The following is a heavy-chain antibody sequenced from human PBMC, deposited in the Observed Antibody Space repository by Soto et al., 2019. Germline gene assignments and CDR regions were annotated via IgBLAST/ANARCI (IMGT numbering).Heavy chain of an antibody. V-gene: IGHV4-59*08. CDR1: GGSISSYY. Sequence: QVQLQESGPGLVKPSETLSLTCTVPGGSISSYYWSWIRQPPGKGLEWIGYIYYSGGTNYNPSLKSRVTISVDSSKNHFSLKLSSVTAADTAVYYCARRYGGNLDYWGQGTLVTVSS. D-gene: IGHD1-26*01. CDR3: ARRYGGNLDY. J-gene: IGHJ4*02. CDR2: IYYSGGT.